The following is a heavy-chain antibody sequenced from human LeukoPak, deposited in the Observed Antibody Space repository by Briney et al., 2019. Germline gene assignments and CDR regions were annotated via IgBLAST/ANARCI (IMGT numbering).Heavy chain of an antibody. J-gene: IGHJ3*02. CDR3: ARDSITMVRGVTRDDAFDI. D-gene: IGHD3-10*01. CDR1: GFTFSSYS. CDR2: ISSSSSYI. V-gene: IGHV3-21*01. Sequence: GGSLRLSCAASGFTFSSYSMNWVRQAPGKGLEWVSSISSSSSYIYYADSVKGRFTISRDNAKNSLYLQMNSLRAEDTAVYYCARDSITMVRGVTRDDAFDIWGQGTMVTVSS.